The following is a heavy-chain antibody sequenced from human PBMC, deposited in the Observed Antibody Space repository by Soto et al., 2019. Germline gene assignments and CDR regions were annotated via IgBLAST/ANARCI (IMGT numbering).Heavy chain of an antibody. CDR1: GFTFSSYA. J-gene: IGHJ4*02. D-gene: IGHD3-16*02. CDR3: AKDRYDYVWGSYRSYYFDY. Sequence: EVQLLESGGGLVQPGGSLRLSCAASGFTFSSYAMSWVRQAPGKGLEWVSAISGSGGSTYYADSVKGRFTISRDNSKNTLYLEMNSLRAEDTAVYYCAKDRYDYVWGSYRSYYFDYWGQGTLVTVCS. V-gene: IGHV3-23*01. CDR2: ISGSGGST.